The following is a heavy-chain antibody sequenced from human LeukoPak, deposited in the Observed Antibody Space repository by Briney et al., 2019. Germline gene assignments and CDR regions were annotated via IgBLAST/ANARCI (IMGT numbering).Heavy chain of an antibody. Sequence: ASVKVSCKTSGYTFTSYYIHWVRQAPGQGLEWMGWISAYNGNTNYAQKLQGRVTMTTDTSTSTAYMELRSLRSDDTAVYYCAEDGGGSYFLNYFDYWGQGTLVTVSS. CDR2: ISAYNGNT. J-gene: IGHJ4*02. CDR1: GYTFTSYY. CDR3: AEDGGGSYFLNYFDY. V-gene: IGHV1-18*04. D-gene: IGHD1-26*01.